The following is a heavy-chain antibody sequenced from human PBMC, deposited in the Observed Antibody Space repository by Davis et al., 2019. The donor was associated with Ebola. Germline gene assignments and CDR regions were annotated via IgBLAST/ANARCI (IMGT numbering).Heavy chain of an antibody. V-gene: IGHV4-4*02. J-gene: IGHJ4*02. CDR1: GGSISSSNW. CDR3: ASFTIFGVVIIR. Sequence: SETLSLTCAVSGGSISSSNWWSWVRQPPGKGLEWIGEIYHSGSTNYNPSLKSRVTISVDTSKNQFSLKLSSVTAADTAVYYCASFTIFGVVIIRWGQGTLVTVSS. CDR2: IYHSGST. D-gene: IGHD3-3*01.